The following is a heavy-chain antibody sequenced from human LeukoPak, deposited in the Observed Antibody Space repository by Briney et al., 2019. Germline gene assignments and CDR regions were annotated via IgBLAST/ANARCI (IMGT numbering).Heavy chain of an antibody. D-gene: IGHD4-17*01. J-gene: IGHJ3*01. CDR2: IRGSGSGT. V-gene: IGHV3-23*01. Sequence: PGGSLRLSCAASGFTFSSYSMNWVRQAPGKGLEWVSSIRGSGSGTDYADSVEGRFTISRDNSRNTLYLQMNRLRAEDTAIYYCTRDPNGDYVGAFDFWGPGTLVTVSS. CDR3: TRDPNGDYVGAFDF. CDR1: GFTFSSYS.